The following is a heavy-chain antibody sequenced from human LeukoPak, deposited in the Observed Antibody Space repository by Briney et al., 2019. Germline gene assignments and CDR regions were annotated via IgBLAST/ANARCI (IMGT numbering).Heavy chain of an antibody. J-gene: IGHJ4*02. CDR3: ARGGQRTAAAGTLDY. V-gene: IGHV3-53*01. CDR2: IYSGGST. CDR1: GFTFSSSA. Sequence: GGSLRLSCAASGFTFSSSAMSWVRQVPGKGLEWVSVIYSGGSTYYADSVKGRFTISRDNSKNTLYLQMNSLRAEDTAVYYCARGGQRTAAAGTLDYWGQGTLVTVSS. D-gene: IGHD6-13*01.